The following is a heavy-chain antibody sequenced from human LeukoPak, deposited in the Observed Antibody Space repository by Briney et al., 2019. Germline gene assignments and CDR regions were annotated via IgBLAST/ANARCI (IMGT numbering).Heavy chain of an antibody. Sequence: ASVKVSFKASGYTFIGNYMHWLRQAPGQGLEWMGWINPKSGGRNYARKFQGRVTMTRDTSINTVYMELSRLTSDDTAVYYCARDPYGYWSGWYDYWGQGTQVIVSS. CDR3: ARDPYGYWSGWYDY. CDR2: INPKSGGR. J-gene: IGHJ4*02. CDR1: GYTFIGNY. D-gene: IGHD3-3*01. V-gene: IGHV1-2*02.